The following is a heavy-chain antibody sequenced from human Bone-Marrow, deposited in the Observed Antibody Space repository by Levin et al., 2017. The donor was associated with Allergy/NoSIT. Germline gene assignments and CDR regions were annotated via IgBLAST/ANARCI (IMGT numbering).Heavy chain of an antibody. V-gene: IGHV4-30-4*01. CDR2: IYYSGST. CDR1: GGSISSGDYY. D-gene: IGHD2-15*01. Sequence: SETLSLTCTVSGGSISSGDYYWSWIRQPPGKGLEWIGYIYYSGSTYYNPSLKSRVTISVDTSKNQFSLKLSSVTAADTAVYYCARGWWVAEFDYWGQGTLVTVSS. J-gene: IGHJ4*02. CDR3: ARGWWVAEFDY.